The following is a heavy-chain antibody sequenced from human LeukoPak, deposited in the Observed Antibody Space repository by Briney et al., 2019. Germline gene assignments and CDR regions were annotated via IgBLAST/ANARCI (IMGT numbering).Heavy chain of an antibody. CDR3: TRVMSGYYVALDL. J-gene: IGHJ3*01. Sequence: GGSLRLSCAASGFTFSSYAMSWVRQAPGKGLEWVSAISGSGGSTYYADSVKGRFTISRDNAKSTLFLQMNSLRAEDTAAYHCTRVMSGYYVALDLWGQGTMVTVSS. V-gene: IGHV3-23*01. CDR2: ISGSGGST. D-gene: IGHD3-3*01. CDR1: GFTFSSYA.